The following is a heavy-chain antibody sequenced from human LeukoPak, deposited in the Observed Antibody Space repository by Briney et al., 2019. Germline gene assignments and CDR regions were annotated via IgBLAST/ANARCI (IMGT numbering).Heavy chain of an antibody. Sequence: PSETLSLTCAVTGNSISSGYYWGWIRQPPGNGLEWIGSIYHSGSTYYNPSLKSRVTISVDTSKNRFSLKLSSVTAADTAVYYCAGQHDSNGYYFYWGQGTLVTVSS. D-gene: IGHD3-22*01. J-gene: IGHJ4*02. CDR3: AGQHDSNGYYFY. CDR2: IYHSGST. CDR1: GNSISSGYY. V-gene: IGHV4-38-2*01.